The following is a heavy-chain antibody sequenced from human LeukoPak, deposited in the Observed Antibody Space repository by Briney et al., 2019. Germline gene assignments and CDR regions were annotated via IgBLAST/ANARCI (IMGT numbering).Heavy chain of an antibody. V-gene: IGHV3-48*03. CDR3: ARKYCSTTSCLFDN. CDR2: ITSGGSTT. J-gene: IGHJ4*02. D-gene: IGHD2-2*01. Sequence: PGGSLRLSCAASGFTLSGYEMNWVRQAPGKGLEWLSYITSGGSTTYYADSVKGRLTISRDNAKNSLYLQMNSLRAEDTAVYYCARKYCSTTSCLFDNWGQGTLVTVSS. CDR1: GFTLSGYE.